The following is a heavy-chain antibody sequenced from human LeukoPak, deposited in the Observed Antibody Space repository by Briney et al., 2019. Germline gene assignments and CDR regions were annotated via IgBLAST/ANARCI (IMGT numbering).Heavy chain of an antibody. Sequence: SETLSLTCTVSGGSISSYYWSWIRQPAGKGLEWIGRIYTSGGTNYNPSLKSRVTMSVDTSKNQFSLKLSSVTAADTAVYYCARCIAAAGGGDFFDYWGQGTLVTVSS. CDR2: IYTSGGT. CDR1: GGSISSYY. V-gene: IGHV4-4*07. D-gene: IGHD6-13*01. J-gene: IGHJ4*02. CDR3: ARCIAAAGGGDFFDY.